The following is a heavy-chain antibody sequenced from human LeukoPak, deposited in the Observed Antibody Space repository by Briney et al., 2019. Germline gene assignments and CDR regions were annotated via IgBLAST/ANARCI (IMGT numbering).Heavy chain of an antibody. CDR3: ATVSW. V-gene: IGHV1-24*01. CDR1: GYTFTSYD. J-gene: IGHJ4*02. CDR2: CDPEDGKT. Sequence: ASVKVSCKASGYTFTSYDINWVRQAAGKGLEWMGGCDPEDGKTIYAQKFQGRVTMTEDTSTDTAYMELSSLRSEDTAVYYCATVSWWGQGTLVTVSS.